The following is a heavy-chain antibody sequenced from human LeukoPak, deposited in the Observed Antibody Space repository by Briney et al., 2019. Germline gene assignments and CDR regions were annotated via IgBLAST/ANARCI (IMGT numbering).Heavy chain of an antibody. D-gene: IGHD1-26*01. Sequence: SETLSLTCGVSNYSISSGYYWGWIRQSPGEGLEWIGSIFRDGNTYYNPPLKSRVTISVDTSKNQFSLKLASVTAADTAVYYCARQVGATLRYFHHWGQGTLVLVSS. V-gene: IGHV4-38-2*01. CDR1: NYSISSGYY. J-gene: IGHJ1*01. CDR2: IFRDGNT. CDR3: ARQVGATLRYFHH.